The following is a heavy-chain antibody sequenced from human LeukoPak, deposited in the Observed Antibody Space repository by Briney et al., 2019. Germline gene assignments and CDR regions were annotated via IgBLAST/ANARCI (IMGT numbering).Heavy chain of an antibody. CDR1: GGSISSSSYY. J-gene: IGHJ6*03. CDR3: ARPLNYFYYMDV. CDR2: IYYSGGT. V-gene: IGHV4-39*01. Sequence: SETLSLTCTVSGGSISSSSYYWGWIHQPPGKGLEWIGSIYYSGGTYYNPSLKSRVTISVDTSRNQFSLNLSSVTAADTAVYYCARPLNYFYYMDVWGKGTTVTVSS.